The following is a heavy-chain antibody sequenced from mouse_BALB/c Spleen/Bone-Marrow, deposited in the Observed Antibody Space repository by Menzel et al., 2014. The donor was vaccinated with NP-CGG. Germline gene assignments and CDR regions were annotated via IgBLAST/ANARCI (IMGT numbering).Heavy chain of an antibody. D-gene: IGHD2-4*01. CDR2: ISGGGSYT. J-gene: IGHJ3*01. V-gene: IGHV5-9-2*01. CDR3: ARHAYYDQTEVSFVY. Sequence: EVMLVESGGGLVKSGGSLKLSCAASGFSFNSYGMSWVRQTPEKRLEWVATISGGGSYTFYPDSVKGRFTISRDNAKNNLYLQLSSLRSEDTALYYCARHAYYDQTEVSFVYWGQRALVTVSA. CDR1: GFSFNSYG.